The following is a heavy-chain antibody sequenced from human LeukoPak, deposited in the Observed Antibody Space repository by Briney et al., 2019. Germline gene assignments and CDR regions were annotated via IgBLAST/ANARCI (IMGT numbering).Heavy chain of an antibody. D-gene: IGHD3-22*01. CDR3: ARVGYYESSGYYEY. V-gene: IGHV1-2*06. CDR2: INPNSGGT. CDR1: GYTLTDYY. J-gene: IGHJ4*02. Sequence: ASVKVSCKASGYTLTDYYMHWVRQAPGQGLEWMGRINPNSGGTNYAQKFQGRVTVTRDTSISTVYMELSRLRSDDTAVYYCARVGYYESSGYYEYWGQGTLVTVSS.